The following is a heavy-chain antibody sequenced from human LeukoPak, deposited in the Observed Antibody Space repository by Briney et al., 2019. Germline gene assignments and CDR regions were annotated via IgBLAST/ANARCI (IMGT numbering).Heavy chain of an antibody. CDR3: ARDRYSGLFDY. J-gene: IGHJ4*02. CDR2: ISSSSSYI. CDR1: GFIFSSYS. V-gene: IGHV3-21*01. D-gene: IGHD4-11*01. Sequence: GGSLRLSCAASGFIFSSYSMNWVRQAPGKGLEWVSSISSSSSYIYYADSVKGRFTISRDNAKNSLYLQMNSLRAEDTAVYYCARDRYSGLFDYWGQGTLVTVSS.